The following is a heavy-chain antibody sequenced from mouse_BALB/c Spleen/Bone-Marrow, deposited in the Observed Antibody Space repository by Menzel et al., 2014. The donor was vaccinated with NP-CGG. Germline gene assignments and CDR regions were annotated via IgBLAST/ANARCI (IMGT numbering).Heavy chain of an antibody. J-gene: IGHJ4*01. CDR3: ARGYYDYGYYDMDH. D-gene: IGHD2-4*01. CDR2: IDPENGNI. V-gene: IGHV14-1*02. CDR1: GFNIKDYY. Sequence: EVQLQQSGAELVRPGALVKLSCKASGFNIKDYYMHWVKQRPEQGLEWIGWIDPENGNIIYDPKFQGKARITADTSPNPASLQLSCLPFEDTAVYYCARGYYDYGYYDMDHWGQGTSVTVSS.